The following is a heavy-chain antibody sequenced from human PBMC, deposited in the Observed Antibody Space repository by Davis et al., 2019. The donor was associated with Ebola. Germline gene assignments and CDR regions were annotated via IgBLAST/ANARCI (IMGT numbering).Heavy chain of an antibody. CDR2: IVPIFGTA. CDR1: GGTFGSNA. V-gene: IGHV1-69*05. CDR3: ARERYRDGSDYFFEQSH. J-gene: IGHJ4*02. D-gene: IGHD3-10*01. Sequence: SVKVSCKASGGTFGSNAINWVRQAPGQGLEWMGGIVPIFGTANHAQKFQGRVTMTTDTSTSIVYMELSSLRSEDTAVYYCARERYRDGSDYFFEQSHWGQGTLVTVSS.